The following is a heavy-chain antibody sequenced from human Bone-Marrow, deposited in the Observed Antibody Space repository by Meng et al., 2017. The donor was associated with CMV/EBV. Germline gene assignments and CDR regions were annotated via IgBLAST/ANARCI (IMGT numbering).Heavy chain of an antibody. CDR2: INHSGST. V-gene: IGHV4-34*01. J-gene: IGHJ5*02. Sequence: SLTCAVYGGSFSGYYWSWIRQPPGKGLEWIGEINHSGSTNYNPSLKSRVTISVDTSKNQFSLKLNSVTAADTAVYYCARQAPDNWFDPWGQGALVTVSS. CDR3: ARQAPDNWFDP. CDR1: GGSFSGYY.